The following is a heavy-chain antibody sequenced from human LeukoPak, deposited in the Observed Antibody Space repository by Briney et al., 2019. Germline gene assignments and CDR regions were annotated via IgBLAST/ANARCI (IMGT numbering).Heavy chain of an antibody. D-gene: IGHD2-15*01. J-gene: IGHJ4*02. Sequence: PSETLPLTCTVSGGSISSGSYYWSWIRQPAGKGLEWIGRIYTSGSTNYTPSLQSRVTISVDPSKHQFSLKLSSVPAAETPVYYCAREGSRGSFYFDYWGQGTLVTVSS. CDR1: GGSISSGSYY. CDR2: IYTSGST. V-gene: IGHV4-61*02. CDR3: AREGSRGSFYFDY.